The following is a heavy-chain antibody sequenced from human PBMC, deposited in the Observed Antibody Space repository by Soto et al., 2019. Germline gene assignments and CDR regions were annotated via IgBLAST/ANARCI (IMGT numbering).Heavy chain of an antibody. CDR2: IYYSGST. CDR1: GGSISSGDYY. D-gene: IGHD2-15*01. J-gene: IGHJ4*02. CDR3: ARGVVPYSSLSFDY. Sequence: SETLSLTCTVSGGSISSGDYYWSWISKPPGKGLEWIGYIYYSGSTYYNPSLKSRVTISVDTSKNQFSLKLSSVTAADTAVYYCARGVVPYSSLSFDYWGQGTLVTVSS. V-gene: IGHV4-30-4*01.